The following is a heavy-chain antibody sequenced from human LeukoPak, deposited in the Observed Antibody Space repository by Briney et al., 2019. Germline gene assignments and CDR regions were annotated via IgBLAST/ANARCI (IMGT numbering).Heavy chain of an antibody. CDR3: ARGRLPYDFWSGYPLGV. V-gene: IGHV4-59*01. CDR2: IYCSGST. J-gene: IGHJ6*04. D-gene: IGHD3-3*01. CDR1: GGSISSYY. Sequence: PSETLSLTCTVSGGSISSYYWSWIRQPPGKGLEWIGYIYCSGSTNYNPSLKSRVTISVDTSKNQFSLKLSSVTAADTAVYYCARGRLPYDFWSGYPLGVWGKGTTVTVSS.